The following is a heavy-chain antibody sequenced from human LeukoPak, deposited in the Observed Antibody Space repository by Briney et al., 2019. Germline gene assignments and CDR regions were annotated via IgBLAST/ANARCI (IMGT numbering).Heavy chain of an antibody. CDR3: ARVGDFWSGYFSVLDY. CDR2: IHDSGST. D-gene: IGHD3-3*01. Sequence: PSETLSLTCAISDDSISSGGYSWSWIRQPPGKGLEWIGYIHDSGSTYYNPSLKSRVTISVDTSKNQFSLKLSSVTAADTAVYYCARVGDFWSGYFSVLDYWGQGTLVTVSS. CDR1: DDSISSGGYS. J-gene: IGHJ4*02. V-gene: IGHV4-30-4*07.